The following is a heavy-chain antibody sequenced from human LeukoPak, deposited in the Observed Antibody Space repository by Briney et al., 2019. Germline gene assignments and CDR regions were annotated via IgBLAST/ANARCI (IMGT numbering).Heavy chain of an antibody. J-gene: IGHJ4*02. V-gene: IGHV3-48*03. CDR3: ARGHGVVVITPGDDY. CDR1: GFTFSSYE. Sequence: GGPLRLSCAASGFTFSSYEMNWVRQAPGKVLEWVSYISSSGSTINYADSVKGRFTISRDNAKNSLYLQMNSLRAEDTAVYYCARGHGVVVITPGDDYWGQGTLVTVSS. D-gene: IGHD3-22*01. CDR2: ISSSGSTI.